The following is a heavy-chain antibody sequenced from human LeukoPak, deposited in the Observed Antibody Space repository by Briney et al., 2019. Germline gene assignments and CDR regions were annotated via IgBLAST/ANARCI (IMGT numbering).Heavy chain of an antibody. CDR3: ARAAQPGFDP. D-gene: IGHD1-14*01. CDR1: GLTFSTYS. Sequence: GGSLRLSCGASGLTFSTYSMNWVRQAPGKGLEWVSYVSSDSGTIYYADSVKGRFTISRDNAKNSLYLQMNSLRAEDTAVYYCARAAQPGFDPWGQGTLVTISS. J-gene: IGHJ5*02. V-gene: IGHV3-48*01. CDR2: VSSDSGTI.